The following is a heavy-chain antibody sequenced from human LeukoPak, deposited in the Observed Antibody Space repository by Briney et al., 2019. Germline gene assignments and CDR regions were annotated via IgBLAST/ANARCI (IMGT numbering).Heavy chain of an antibody. Sequence: PGGSLRLSCVASGFTFSDYYMSWIRQAPGKGLEWVAFIRYDGSNKYYADSVKGRFTISRDNSKNTLYLQMNSLRAEDTAVYYCAKTIGRRDFGAFDIWGQGTMVTVSS. CDR3: AKTIGRRDFGAFDI. CDR1: GFTFSDYY. J-gene: IGHJ3*02. V-gene: IGHV3-30*02. CDR2: IRYDGSNK. D-gene: IGHD2/OR15-2a*01.